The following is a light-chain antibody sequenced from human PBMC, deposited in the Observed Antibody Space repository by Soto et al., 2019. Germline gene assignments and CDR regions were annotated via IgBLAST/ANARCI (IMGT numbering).Light chain of an antibody. CDR1: QSVSSN. CDR3: QQYDTSPTT. V-gene: IGKV3D-15*02. Sequence: EIVMTQSPATLSVSPGERATLSCRASQSVSSNLAWYQQTPGQPPRLLIYAASTRATGIPDRFSGSGSGTDFTLTISRLEPEDFAVYYCQQYDTSPTTFGQGTKVDIK. CDR2: AAS. J-gene: IGKJ1*01.